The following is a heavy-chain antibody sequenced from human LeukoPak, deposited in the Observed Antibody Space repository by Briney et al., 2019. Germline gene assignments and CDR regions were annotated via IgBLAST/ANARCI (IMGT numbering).Heavy chain of an antibody. Sequence: SETLPLTCTVSGGSISSSPYYWVWIRQPPGKGLECIGNMYYTGTTYYNPSLKSRVTIFVDTSKNQFSLKLSSVTAADTAVYFCARSFSSTTFMDVWGQGTTVTVSS. J-gene: IGHJ6*02. CDR2: MYYTGTT. V-gene: IGHV4-39*01. CDR1: GGSISSSPYY. CDR3: ARSFSSTTFMDV. D-gene: IGHD2-2*01.